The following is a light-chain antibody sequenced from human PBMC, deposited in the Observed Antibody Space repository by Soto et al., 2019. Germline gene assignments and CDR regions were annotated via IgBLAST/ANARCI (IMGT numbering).Light chain of an antibody. CDR3: QAWDDSTSVV. Sequence: QSVLTQPPSASGSPGQSVTISCTGTSSDVGAYDYVSWYQQHPGKAPKLMIYEINKRPSGVPDRFSGSKSGNTASLTVSGLQAEDEADYYCQAWDDSTSVVFGGGTKLTVL. CDR2: EIN. V-gene: IGLV2-8*01. J-gene: IGLJ2*01. CDR1: SSDVGAYDY.